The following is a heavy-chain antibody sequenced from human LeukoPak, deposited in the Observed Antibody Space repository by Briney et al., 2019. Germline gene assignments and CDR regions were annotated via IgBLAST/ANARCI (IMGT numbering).Heavy chain of an antibody. CDR3: AREYDGYALFHY. CDR1: GGSISSSSYY. V-gene: IGHV4-39*01. J-gene: IGHJ4*02. Sequence: SETLPLTCTVSGGSISSSSYYWGWIRQPPGKGLEWIGSIYYSGSTYYNPSLKSRVTISVDTSKNQFSLKLNSVTAADTAVFYCAREYDGYALFHYWGQGTLVTVSS. D-gene: IGHD5-24*01. CDR2: IYYSGST.